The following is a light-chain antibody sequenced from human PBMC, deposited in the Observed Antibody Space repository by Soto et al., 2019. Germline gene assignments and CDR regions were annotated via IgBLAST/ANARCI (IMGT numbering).Light chain of an antibody. J-gene: IGKJ1*01. CDR3: QQYGGSPGT. V-gene: IGKV3-20*01. CDR1: QSVPGSS. CDR2: TAS. Sequence: EIVLTQSPGTLSLSPGERATLSCRASQSVPGSSLAWYQQRPGQAPRLLIYTASNRVTGLPDRFSGSGSGTDFTLTSSRLEPEDGAVDYCQQYGGSPGTFGQGTKVEIK.